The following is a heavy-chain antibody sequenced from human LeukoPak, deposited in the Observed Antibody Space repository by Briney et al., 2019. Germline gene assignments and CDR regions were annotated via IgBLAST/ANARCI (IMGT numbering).Heavy chain of an antibody. V-gene: IGHV3-74*01. CDR1: GFTFSSNW. Sequence: GGSLRLSCAASGFTFSSNWMHWVRQGPGKGLVWVSRINPDGSRSDYAESVKGRFTISRDNAKNTLSLEMNSLGDEDTAVYYCSRDFNGRNDFWGQGTLVTVSS. D-gene: IGHD1-14*01. J-gene: IGHJ4*02. CDR2: INPDGSRS. CDR3: SRDFNGRNDF.